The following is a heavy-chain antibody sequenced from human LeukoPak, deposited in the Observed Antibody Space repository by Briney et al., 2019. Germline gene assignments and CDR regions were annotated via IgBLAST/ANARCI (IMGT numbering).Heavy chain of an antibody. V-gene: IGHV1-8*01. D-gene: IGHD2-2*01. J-gene: IGHJ4*02. Sequence: ASVKVSCKASGYTFTSYDINWVRQATGQGLEWMGWMNPNSGNTGYAQKFQGRVTMTRNTSISTAYMELSSLRSEDTAVYYCARDFLGYCTTTSCYDVVFDYWGQGTLVTVSS. CDR1: GYTFTSYD. CDR3: ARDFLGYCTTTSCYDVVFDY. CDR2: MNPNSGNT.